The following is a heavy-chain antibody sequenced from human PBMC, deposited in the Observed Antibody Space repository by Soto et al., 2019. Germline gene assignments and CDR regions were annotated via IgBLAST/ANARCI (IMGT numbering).Heavy chain of an antibody. CDR3: AKERADIVVAPVATSGMDV. J-gene: IGHJ6*02. CDR2: ISFDGQND. D-gene: IGHD3-16*02. Sequence: GGSLRLSFVSSGFDFSRCGMHWVRQIPGKGLEWVAVISFDGQNDYYANSVKGRFSISRDNSENMVHLQINILTPEDTGVYFCAKERADIVVAPVATSGMDVWGQGTAVTVSS. CDR1: GFDFSRCG. V-gene: IGHV3-30*18.